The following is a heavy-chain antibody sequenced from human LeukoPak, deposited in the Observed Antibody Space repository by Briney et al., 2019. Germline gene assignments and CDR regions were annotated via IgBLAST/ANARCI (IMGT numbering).Heavy chain of an antibody. V-gene: IGHV4-39*01. CDR3: ASLYCSGGSCYPRY. D-gene: IGHD2-15*01. CDR1: GGSISRSYYC. Sequence: SETLSLTCTVSGGSISRSYYCWGWIRQPPGEGLEWIGNIYYAGSTYDNPSLKSRITMSVDTSKNQFSLRLSSVTAADTAVYYCASLYCSGGSCYPRYWGQGTLVAVSS. J-gene: IGHJ4*02. CDR2: IYYAGST.